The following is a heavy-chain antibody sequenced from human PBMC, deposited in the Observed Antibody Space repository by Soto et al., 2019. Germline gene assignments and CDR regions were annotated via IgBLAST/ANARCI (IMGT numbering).Heavy chain of an antibody. V-gene: IGHV1-69*13. CDR2: IIPIFGTA. D-gene: IGHD2-21*02. Sequence: ASVKVSCKASGYTFTSYGISWVRQAPGQGLEWMGGIIPIFGTANYAQKFQGRVTITADESTSTAYMELSSLRSEDTAVYYCAISLVVVTGAVDYWGQGTLVTVSS. CDR1: GYTFTSYG. CDR3: AISLVVVTGAVDY. J-gene: IGHJ4*02.